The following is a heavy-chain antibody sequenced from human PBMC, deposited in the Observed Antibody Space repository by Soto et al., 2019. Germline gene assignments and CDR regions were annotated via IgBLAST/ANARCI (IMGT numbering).Heavy chain of an antibody. Sequence: GGSLRLSCAASGFTFSNAWMSWVRQAPGKGLEWVGRIKSKTDGGTTDYAAPVKGRFTISRDDSKNTLYLQMNSLKTEDTAVYYCTTEVPYCGGDCYLNWFDPWGQGTLVTVYS. CDR1: GFTFSNAW. V-gene: IGHV3-15*01. CDR2: IKSKTDGGTT. CDR3: TTEVPYCGGDCYLNWFDP. D-gene: IGHD2-21*02. J-gene: IGHJ5*02.